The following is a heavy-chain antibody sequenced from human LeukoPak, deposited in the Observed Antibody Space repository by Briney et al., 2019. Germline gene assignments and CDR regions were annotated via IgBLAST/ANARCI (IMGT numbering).Heavy chain of an antibody. V-gene: IGHV4-39*07. J-gene: IGHJ4*02. CDR3: ARDRGGSSWYFDY. CDR1: GGSISSSSYY. Sequence: SETLSLTCTVSGGSISSSSYYWGWIRQPPGKGLEWIGSIYYSGSTYYNPSLKSRVTISVDTSKNQFSLKLSSVTAADTAVYYCARDRGGSSWYFDYWGQGTLVTVSS. CDR2: IYYSGST. D-gene: IGHD6-13*01.